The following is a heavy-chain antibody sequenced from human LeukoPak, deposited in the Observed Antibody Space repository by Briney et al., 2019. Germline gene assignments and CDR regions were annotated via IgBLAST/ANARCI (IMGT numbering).Heavy chain of an antibody. J-gene: IGHJ4*02. CDR1: GGSISSRDYY. D-gene: IGHD3-22*01. CDR3: VGERGFNMITPD. Sequence: SETLSLTCTVSGGSISSRDYYWSWIRQPAGKGLEWIGSIYYTGNTYCSPSLKSRVTISVDTSRNHFSLKLNSVTAADTAVYYCVGERGFNMITPDWGQGTLVTVSS. V-gene: IGHV4-39*07. CDR2: IYYTGNT.